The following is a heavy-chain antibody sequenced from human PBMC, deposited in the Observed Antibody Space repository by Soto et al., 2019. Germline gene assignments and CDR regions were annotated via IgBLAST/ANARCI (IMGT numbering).Heavy chain of an antibody. Sequence: GGSLRLSCAASGFTVSSNYMSWVRQAPGKGLEWVSVIYSGGSTYYADSVKGRFTISRDNSTNTLYLQMNSLRAEDTAVYYCAREARGGHFRGNWFDPWGQGTLVTVSS. D-gene: IGHD3-10*01. CDR2: IYSGGST. J-gene: IGHJ5*02. V-gene: IGHV3-53*01. CDR1: GFTVSSNY. CDR3: AREARGGHFRGNWFDP.